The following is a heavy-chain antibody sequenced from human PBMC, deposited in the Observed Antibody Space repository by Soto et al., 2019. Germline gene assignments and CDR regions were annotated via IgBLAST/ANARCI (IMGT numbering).Heavy chain of an antibody. CDR1: GYTFTTYD. J-gene: IGHJ4*02. V-gene: IGHV1-8*01. CDR3: ARRKERSGPHYFDS. D-gene: IGHD6-25*01. CDR2: MNPYNGNT. Sequence: SVTVSCKASGYTFTTYDIHWVRQVTGQGLDWMGWMNPYNGNTGSTQKFQGRVTMTRNTSISTVYMELTSLRSEDTAVYYCARRKERSGPHYFDSWVQGSLVTVSS.